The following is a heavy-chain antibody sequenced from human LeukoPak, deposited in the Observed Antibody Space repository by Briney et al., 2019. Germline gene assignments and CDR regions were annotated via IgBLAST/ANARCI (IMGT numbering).Heavy chain of an antibody. CDR1: GGTFSGYA. V-gene: IGHV1-69*01. CDR3: ARDDDCSSTSCYSDFDY. D-gene: IGHD2-2*01. J-gene: IGHJ4*02. CDR2: IIPIFGTA. Sequence: SVKVSCKASGGTFSGYAISWVRQAPGQGLEWMGGIIPIFGTANYAQKFQGRVTITADESTSTAYMELSSLRSEDTAVYYCARDDDCSSTSCYSDFDYWGQGTLVTVSS.